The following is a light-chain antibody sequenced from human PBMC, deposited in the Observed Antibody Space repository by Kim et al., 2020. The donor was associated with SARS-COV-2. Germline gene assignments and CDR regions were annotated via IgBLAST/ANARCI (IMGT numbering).Light chain of an antibody. Sequence: SVSPGQTANITCSGDKLGDKFACWYQVRPGQSPVLVIYRDTKRPSGIPERFSGSNSGNTATLTISGTQAMDEADYYCQAWDSSTVVFGGGTQLTVL. CDR3: QAWDSSTVV. CDR2: RDT. V-gene: IGLV3-1*01. CDR1: KLGDKF. J-gene: IGLJ2*01.